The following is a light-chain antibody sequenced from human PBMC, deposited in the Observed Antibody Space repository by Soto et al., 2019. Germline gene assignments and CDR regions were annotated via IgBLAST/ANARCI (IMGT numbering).Light chain of an antibody. J-gene: IGKJ1*01. CDR2: GAS. CDR3: QHYDRSPWT. V-gene: IGKV3-20*01. CDR1: QSVSSSF. Sequence: EIVLTQSPGTLSLSPGERATLSCRASQSVSSSFLAWYQQKPGQAPRLLIYGASSRAAGIPDMFSGSGSGTVLPLTISLLDDEDVAVYCCQHYDRSPWTFGQGTKVEIK.